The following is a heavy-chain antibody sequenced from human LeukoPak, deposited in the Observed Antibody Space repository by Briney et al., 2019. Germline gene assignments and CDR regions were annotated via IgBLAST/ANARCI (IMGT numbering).Heavy chain of an antibody. CDR2: IIPIFGTA. CDR3: ARLSRDGYNFFDY. D-gene: IGHD5-24*01. J-gene: IGHJ4*02. Sequence: GASVKVSCKASGGTFSSYAISWVRQAPGQGLEWMGGIIPIFGTANYAQKFQGRVTITADESTSTAYMELSSLRSEDTAVYYCARLSRDGYNFFDYWGQGTLVTVSS. CDR1: GGTFSSYA. V-gene: IGHV1-69*13.